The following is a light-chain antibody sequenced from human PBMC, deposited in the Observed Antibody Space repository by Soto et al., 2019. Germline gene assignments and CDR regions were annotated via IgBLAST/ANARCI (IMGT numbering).Light chain of an antibody. CDR1: QSISIW. CDR3: QQYNSDST. J-gene: IGKJ1*01. V-gene: IGKV1-5*03. CDR2: KAS. Sequence: IQMTQSPSTLSASVGDRITITCRASQSISIWLAWYQQKPGRAPKLLIQKASSLESEVPSRFSGSGSGTEFTLTSNSLQPDDSATYDCQQYNSDSTFGQGTKVEVK.